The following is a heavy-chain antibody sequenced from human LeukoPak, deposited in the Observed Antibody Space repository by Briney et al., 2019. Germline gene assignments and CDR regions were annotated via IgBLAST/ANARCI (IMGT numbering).Heavy chain of an antibody. J-gene: IGHJ4*02. CDR1: GFTFTSYS. CDR2: ISGGGGST. V-gene: IGHV3-23*01. CDR3: ARVIAMAGGDLDY. D-gene: IGHD6-19*01. Sequence: GGSLRLSCAASGFTFTSYSMNWVRQAPGKGLEWVSTISGGGGSTYYADSVKGRFTISRDNAKNTLYLQMNSLRAEDTAVYYCARVIAMAGGDLDYWGQGTLVTVSS.